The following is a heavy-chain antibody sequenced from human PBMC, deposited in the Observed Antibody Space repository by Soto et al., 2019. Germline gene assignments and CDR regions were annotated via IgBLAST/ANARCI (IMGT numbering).Heavy chain of an antibody. CDR3: ARGTFVVVAAVDAFDI. Sequence: PSETQSPTCTVSGGAISSGGYYWSWIRQHPGKGLEWIGYIYYSGSTYYNPSLKSRVTISVDTSKNQFSLKLSSVTAADTAVYYCARGTFVVVAAVDAFDIWGQGTMVTVSS. V-gene: IGHV4-31*03. D-gene: IGHD2-15*01. CDR2: IYYSGST. CDR1: GGAISSGGYY. J-gene: IGHJ3*02.